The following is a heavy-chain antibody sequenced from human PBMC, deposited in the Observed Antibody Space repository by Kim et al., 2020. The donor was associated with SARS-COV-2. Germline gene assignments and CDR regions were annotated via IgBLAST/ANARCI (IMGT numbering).Heavy chain of an antibody. J-gene: IGHJ3*02. Sequence: TNYAQKFQGWVTMTRDTSISTAYMELSRLRSDDTAVYYCARAPGGGAFDIWGQGTMVTVSS. CDR3: ARAPGGGAFDI. V-gene: IGHV1-2*04. CDR2: T.